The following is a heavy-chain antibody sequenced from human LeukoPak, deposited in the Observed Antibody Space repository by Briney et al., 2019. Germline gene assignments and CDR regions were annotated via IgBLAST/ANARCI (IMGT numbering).Heavy chain of an antibody. CDR3: VRDRVWYFDL. V-gene: IGHV3-48*03. CDR1: GFTFSSYE. CDR2: ISSSGSTI. J-gene: IGHJ2*01. Sequence: GGSLRLSCAASGFTFSSYEMNWVRQAPGKGLEWVSYISSSGSTIYYADSVKGRFTISRDNTKSSLFLQMNSLRVEDTAVYYCVRDRVWYFDLWGRGTLVTVSS.